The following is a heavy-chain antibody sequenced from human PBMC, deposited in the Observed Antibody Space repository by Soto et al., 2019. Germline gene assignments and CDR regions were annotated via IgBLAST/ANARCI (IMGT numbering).Heavy chain of an antibody. Sequence: QSGGSLRLSCAASGFTFSSYAMSWVRQAPGKGLEWVSAISGSGGSKYYADSVKGRFTISRDNSKNTLYLQMNSLRAEDTAVYYCAKAGMITFGGVIVFDYWGQGTLVTVSS. D-gene: IGHD3-16*02. CDR2: ISGSGGSK. V-gene: IGHV3-23*01. CDR3: AKAGMITFGGVIVFDY. CDR1: GFTFSSYA. J-gene: IGHJ4*02.